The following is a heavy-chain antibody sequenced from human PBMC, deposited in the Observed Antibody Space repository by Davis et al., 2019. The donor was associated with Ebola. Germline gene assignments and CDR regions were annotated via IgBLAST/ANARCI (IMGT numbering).Heavy chain of an antibody. Sequence: GESLKISCAASGFTFSSYGMHWVRQAPGKGLEWVAVISYDGSNKYYADSVKGRFTISRDNSKNTLYLQMNSLRAEDTAVYYCAKDLGCTNGVCYSPNGMDVWGQGTTVTVSS. CDR1: GFTFSSYG. CDR2: ISYDGSNK. CDR3: AKDLGCTNGVCYSPNGMDV. J-gene: IGHJ6*02. V-gene: IGHV3-30*18. D-gene: IGHD2-8*01.